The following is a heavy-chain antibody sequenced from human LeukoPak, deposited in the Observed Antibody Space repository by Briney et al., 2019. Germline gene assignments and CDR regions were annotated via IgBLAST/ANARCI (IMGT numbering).Heavy chain of an antibody. CDR1: GFTFSNFA. CDR2: ISYDGNNK. Sequence: GRSLRLSCAASGFTFSNFAMHWVRQAPGKGLEWMTVISYDGNNKYYADSMRGRFSISRDNSKNTLFLQMNSLRVEDTAVYYCARGSSKQQLLRAGALDIWGQGTMVTVSS. D-gene: IGHD6-13*01. J-gene: IGHJ3*02. CDR3: ARGSSKQQLLRAGALDI. V-gene: IGHV3-30*04.